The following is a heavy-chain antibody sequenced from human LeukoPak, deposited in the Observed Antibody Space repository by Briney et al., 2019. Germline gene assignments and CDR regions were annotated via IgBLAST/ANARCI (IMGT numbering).Heavy chain of an antibody. CDR1: GFTFSSYA. CDR3: ARAGHGDGRGYGMDV. J-gene: IGHJ6*02. V-gene: IGHV3-30-3*01. D-gene: IGHD4-17*01. CDR2: ISYDGSNK. Sequence: GRSLRLSCAASGFTFSSYAMHWVRQAPGKGLEWVAVISYDGSNKYYADSVKGRFTISRDNSKNTLYLQMNSLRAEDTAVYYCARAGHGDGRGYGMDVWGQGTTVTVSS.